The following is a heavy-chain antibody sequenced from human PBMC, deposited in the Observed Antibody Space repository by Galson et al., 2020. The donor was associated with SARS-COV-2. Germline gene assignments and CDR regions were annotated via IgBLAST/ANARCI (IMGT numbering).Heavy chain of an antibody. Sequence: SETLSLTCAVSGGSISSGGYSWSWIRQPPGQGLEWIGYIYYSGSTYYNPSLKSRVTISVDTSKNQFSLKLSSVTAADTAVYYCARVRDGSTTLDYWGQGTLVTVSS. V-gene: IGHV4-30-4*07. CDR3: ARVRDGSTTLDY. D-gene: IGHD2-2*01. CDR2: IYYSGST. CDR1: GGSISSGGYS. J-gene: IGHJ4*02.